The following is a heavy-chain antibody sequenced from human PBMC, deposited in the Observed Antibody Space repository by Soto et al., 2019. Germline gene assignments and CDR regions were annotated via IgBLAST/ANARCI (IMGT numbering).Heavy chain of an antibody. CDR1: GFTVSSNY. V-gene: IGHV3-53*01. D-gene: IGHD1-1*01. CDR2: IFSADNT. CDR3: ATWHEREHAYDV. J-gene: IGHJ3*01. Sequence: PGGSLRLSCAASGFTVSSNYLSWVRQAPGKGLEWVSVIFSADNTHYADSVKGRFTISRDNSKNTVFLQMNSLRAEDTAVYYCATWHEREHAYDVWGQGTTVTVSS.